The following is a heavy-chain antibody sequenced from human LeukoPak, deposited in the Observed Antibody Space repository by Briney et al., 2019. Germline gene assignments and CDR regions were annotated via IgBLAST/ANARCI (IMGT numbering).Heavy chain of an antibody. V-gene: IGHV3-30-3*01. CDR2: ISYDGSNK. D-gene: IGHD1-26*01. CDR1: GFTFSSYA. Sequence: PGRSLRLSCAASGFTFSSYAMHWVRQAPGKGLEWVAVISYDGSNKYYADSVKGRFTISRDNSKNTLYLQMNSLRAEDTAVYYCAGDRATSYFDYWGQEALVTISS. J-gene: IGHJ4*02. CDR3: AGDRATSYFDY.